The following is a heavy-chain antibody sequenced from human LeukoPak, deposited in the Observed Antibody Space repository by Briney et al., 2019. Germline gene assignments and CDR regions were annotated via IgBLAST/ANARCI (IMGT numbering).Heavy chain of an antibody. J-gene: IGHJ4*02. Sequence: PSETLSLTCAVSGGSISSSNWWSWVRQPPGKGLEWIGEIYHSGSTNYNPFLKSRVTISVDKSKNQFSLKLSSVTAADTAVYYCARRSSSWDLGYFDYWGQGTLVTVSS. D-gene: IGHD6-13*01. CDR2: IYHSGST. CDR1: GGSISSSNW. V-gene: IGHV4-4*02. CDR3: ARRSSSWDLGYFDY.